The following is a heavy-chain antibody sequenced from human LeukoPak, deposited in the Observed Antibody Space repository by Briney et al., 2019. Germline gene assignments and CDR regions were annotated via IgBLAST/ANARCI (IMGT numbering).Heavy chain of an antibody. V-gene: IGHV4-39*07. Sequence: SETLSLTCTVSGGSISTSNYYWGWIRQPPGKGLEWIGRIYTSGSTNYNPSLKSRVTISVDTSKNQFSLKLSSVTAADTAVYFCARNSCSGGSCYDNRGYFDYWGQGTLVTVSS. CDR2: IYTSGST. CDR3: ARNSCSGGSCYDNRGYFDY. D-gene: IGHD2-15*01. CDR1: GGSISTSNYY. J-gene: IGHJ4*02.